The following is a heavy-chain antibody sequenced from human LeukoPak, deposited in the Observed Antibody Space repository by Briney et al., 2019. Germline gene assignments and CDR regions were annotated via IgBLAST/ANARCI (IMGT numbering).Heavy chain of an antibody. CDR3: ARARYDIWKHTDAFDI. Sequence: GASVKVSCKASGYTFSGYFLYWVRQAPGQGLEWMGWINANSGGTNYAQKFQGRVTMTRDTSISTAYMELSRLRSDDTAVYYCARARYDIWKHTDAFDIWGQGTMVTVSS. J-gene: IGHJ3*02. D-gene: IGHD3-3*01. CDR2: INANSGGT. V-gene: IGHV1-2*02. CDR1: GYTFSGYF.